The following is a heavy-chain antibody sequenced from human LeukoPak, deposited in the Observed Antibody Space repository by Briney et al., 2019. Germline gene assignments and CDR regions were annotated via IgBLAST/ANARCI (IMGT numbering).Heavy chain of an antibody. D-gene: IGHD4-11*01. V-gene: IGHV4-61*02. CDR3: ARELDYSNYGYFDY. Sequence: TSETLSRTCTVSGGSISSGSYYWRWIRQPAGKGLEWIGRIYTTGSTNYNPSLKSRVTISVDTSKNQFSLKLSSVTAADTAVYYCARELDYSNYGYFDYWGQGTLVTVSS. CDR1: GGSISSGSYY. CDR2: IYTTGST. J-gene: IGHJ4*02.